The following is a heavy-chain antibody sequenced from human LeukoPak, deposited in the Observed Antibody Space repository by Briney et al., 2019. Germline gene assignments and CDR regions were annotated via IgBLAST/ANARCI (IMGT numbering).Heavy chain of an antibody. Sequence: GGSLRLSCSASGFTFSSYGMHWVRQAPGKGLEWVAFIRYDGNDKYYADSVKGRFTISRDNSKNTLYLQMNSLRAEDTAVYYCAKDRGGVVVIARDDAFDIWGQGTMVTVSS. J-gene: IGHJ3*02. CDR2: IRYDGNDK. V-gene: IGHV3-30*02. CDR1: GFTFSSYG. D-gene: IGHD3-22*01. CDR3: AKDRGGVVVIARDDAFDI.